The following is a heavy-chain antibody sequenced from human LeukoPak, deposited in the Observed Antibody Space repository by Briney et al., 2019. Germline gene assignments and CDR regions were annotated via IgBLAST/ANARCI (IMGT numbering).Heavy chain of an antibody. V-gene: IGHV4-59*01. CDR3: ARVGYDYVWGRQNWFDP. Sequence: SETLSLTCTVSCDFITSFFWSWIRQPPGKGLEWIGYIFYSGSPNYNPSLKSRATISLDMSKNQFFLKLNSLTAADTAVYYCARVGYDYVWGRQNWFDPWGQGTLVTVSS. J-gene: IGHJ5*02. CDR2: IFYSGSP. D-gene: IGHD3-16*01. CDR1: CDFITSFF.